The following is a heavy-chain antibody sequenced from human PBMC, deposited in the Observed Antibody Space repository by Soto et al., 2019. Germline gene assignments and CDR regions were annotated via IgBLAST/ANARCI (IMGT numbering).Heavy chain of an antibody. CDR3: VRDTNGSGDY. CDR2: IFHSLGA. V-gene: IGHV4-59*01. D-gene: IGHD3-10*01. J-gene: IGHJ4*02. CDR1: VVSTTSDY. Sequence: SETLSLTCTFSVVSTTSDYWSWIRQPPGKGLEWLGYIFHSLGAKYNPSLGSRGTISLDTSKNQLSLSLRSVTAADTAIYFCVRDTNGSGDYWGQGTLVTVSS.